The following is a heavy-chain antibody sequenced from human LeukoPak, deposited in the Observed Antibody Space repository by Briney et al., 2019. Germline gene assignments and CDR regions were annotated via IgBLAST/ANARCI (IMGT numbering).Heavy chain of an antibody. CDR1: GGSISSYY. CDR2: IYYSGST. J-gene: IGHJ4*02. V-gene: IGHV4-59*01. D-gene: IGHD4-17*01. Sequence: KASETLSLTCTVSGGSISSYYWSWIRQPPGKGLEWIGYIYYSGSTNYNPSLKSRVTISVDTSKNQFSLKLSSVTAADTAVYYCARVSSGDFDYWGQGTLVTVSS. CDR3: ARVSSGDFDY.